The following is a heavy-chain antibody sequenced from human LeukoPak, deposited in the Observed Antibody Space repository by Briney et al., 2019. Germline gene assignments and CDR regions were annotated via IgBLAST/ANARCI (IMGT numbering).Heavy chain of an antibody. CDR3: AKDSSGPFQH. J-gene: IGHJ1*01. CDR1: GFTFSSYV. V-gene: IGHV3-23*01. Sequence: GESLRLSCAASGFTFSSYVVSWVRQAPGKGLEWVSAISGSGGATYYADSVKGRFTISRDNSKNTLYLQMNSLRADDTAVYYCAKDSSGPFQHWGQGTLVTVSS. CDR2: ISGSGGAT. D-gene: IGHD6-19*01.